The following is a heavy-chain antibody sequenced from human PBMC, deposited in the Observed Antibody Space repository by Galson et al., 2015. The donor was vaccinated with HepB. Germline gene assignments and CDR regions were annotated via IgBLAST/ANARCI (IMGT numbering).Heavy chain of an antibody. J-gene: IGHJ4*02. CDR3: VRGTSDWRGVDY. Sequence: LVWVSVISPDGSIKAYADSVTGRFTISRDYAENALYLQMNGLRGEDTALYYCVRGTSDWRGVDYWGQGTLVTVSS. V-gene: IGHV3-74*01. D-gene: IGHD2-21*02. CDR2: ISPDGSIK.